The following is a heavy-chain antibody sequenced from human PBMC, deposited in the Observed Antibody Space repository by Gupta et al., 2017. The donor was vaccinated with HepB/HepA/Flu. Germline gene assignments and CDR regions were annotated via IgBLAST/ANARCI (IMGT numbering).Heavy chain of an antibody. J-gene: IGHJ4*02. V-gene: IGHV3-48*03. CDR3: ARWTGVVFDY. Sequence: EVQLVESGGGLVQPGGSLRLSCAASGFTFSSYEMNWVRQAPGKGLEWVSYISSSGSTIYYADSVKGRFTTSRDNAKNSLYLQMNSLRAEDTAVYYCARWTGVVFDYWGQGTLVTVSS. D-gene: IGHD3-22*01. CDR2: ISSSGSTI. CDR1: GFTFSSYE.